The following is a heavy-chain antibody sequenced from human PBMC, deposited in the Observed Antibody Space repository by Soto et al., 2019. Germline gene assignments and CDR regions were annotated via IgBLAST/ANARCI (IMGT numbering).Heavy chain of an antibody. CDR1: GGSISSSSYY. CDR2: IYYSGST. V-gene: IGHV4-39*01. D-gene: IGHD1-26*01. J-gene: IGHJ5*02. CDR3: ARQYQSGSSSPWFDP. Sequence: SETLSLTCTVSGGSISSSSYYWGWFRQPPGKGLEWIGSIYYSGSTYYNPSLKSRVTISVDTSKNQFSLKLSSVTAADTAVYYCARQYQSGSSSPWFDPWGQGTLGTV.